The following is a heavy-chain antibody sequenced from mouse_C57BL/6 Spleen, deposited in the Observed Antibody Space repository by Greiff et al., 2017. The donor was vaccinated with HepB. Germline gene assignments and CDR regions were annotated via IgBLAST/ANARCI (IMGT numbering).Heavy chain of an antibody. Sequence: QVQLQQSGAELVRPGASVKMSCKASGYTFTSYTMHWVKQRPGQGLEWIGYINPSSGYTKYNQKFKDKATLTADKSSSTAYMQLSSLTSEEPAVYYCAKEVPARDYAMDYWGQGTSVTVSS. CDR3: AKEVPARDYAMDY. J-gene: IGHJ4*01. V-gene: IGHV1-4*01. CDR2: INPSSGYT. D-gene: IGHD2-14*01. CDR1: GYTFTSYT.